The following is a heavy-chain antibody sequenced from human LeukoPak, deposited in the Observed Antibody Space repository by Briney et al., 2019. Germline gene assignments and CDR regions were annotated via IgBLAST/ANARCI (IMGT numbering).Heavy chain of an antibody. CDR3: ARVGDTDVFDI. Sequence: PGGSLRLSCAASGFTFSSYAMHWVRQAPGKGLEYVSAITSNGGSTYYANSVKGRFTISRDNSKNTLYLQMGSLRVEDMAVYYCARVGDTDVFDIWGQGTMVTVSS. CDR2: ITSNGGST. J-gene: IGHJ3*02. V-gene: IGHV3-64*01. D-gene: IGHD3-10*01. CDR1: GFTFSSYA.